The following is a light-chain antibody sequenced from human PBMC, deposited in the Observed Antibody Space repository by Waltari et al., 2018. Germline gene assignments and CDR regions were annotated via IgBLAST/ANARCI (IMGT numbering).Light chain of an antibody. J-gene: IGKJ4*01. CDR1: QSVRNY. CDR3: QQRSSWPLT. Sequence: EIVLIQSPATLALSPGERATLSCRASQSVRNYLAWFQQKPGQVPRLLIYDTSNRGTGVPARFSGSGSGTDCTLTISSLESEDVAVYYCQQRSSWPLTFGGGTKVQIK. V-gene: IGKV3-11*01. CDR2: DTS.